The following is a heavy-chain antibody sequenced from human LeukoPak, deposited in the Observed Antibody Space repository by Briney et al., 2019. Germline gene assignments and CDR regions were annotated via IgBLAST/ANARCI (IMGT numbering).Heavy chain of an antibody. CDR2: ISSSGSNI. CDR1: GFTFSSYE. V-gene: IGHV3-48*03. Sequence: GGSLRLSCAASGFTFSSYEMNWVRQAPGKGLEWVSYISSSGSNIYYADSVKGRFTISRDNAKNSLYLQMNSLRAEDTAVCYCRELCITMIGGVWGKGTTVTISS. D-gene: IGHD3-10*02. CDR3: RELCITMIGGV. J-gene: IGHJ6*04.